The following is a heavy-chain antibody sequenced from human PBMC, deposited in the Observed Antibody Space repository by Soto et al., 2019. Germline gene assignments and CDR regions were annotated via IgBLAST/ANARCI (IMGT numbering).Heavy chain of an antibody. CDR3: ARGNDFRTGWFDP. Sequence: QVQLQESGPGLEKPSQTLSLTWTVSAGSSSSGTYYWNWIGQHPGKGLEWIGYMYYSGTTYYNPSLQSRLTISGDTSKNQFSLKLSSVTVADTAVYYCARGNDFRTGWFDPWGQGIMVTVSS. J-gene: IGHJ5*02. V-gene: IGHV4-31*02. CDR2: MYYSGTT. CDR1: AGSSSSGTYY. D-gene: IGHD4-4*01.